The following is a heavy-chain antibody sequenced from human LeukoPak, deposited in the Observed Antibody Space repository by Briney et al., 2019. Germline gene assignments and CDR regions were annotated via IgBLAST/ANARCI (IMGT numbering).Heavy chain of an antibody. V-gene: IGHV3-33*06. CDR3: AKDGDAGTSYYFYYMDV. CDR1: GFTFSDYG. D-gene: IGHD7-27*01. J-gene: IGHJ6*03. Sequence: GGSLRLSCAASGFTFSDYGMHWVRQAPGKGLEWVAVIWHDGSNKYYADYVQGRFTISRDSSKNTLYLQMNSLRAEDTAVYYCAKDGDAGTSYYFYYMDVWGKGTTVTVSS. CDR2: IWHDGSNK.